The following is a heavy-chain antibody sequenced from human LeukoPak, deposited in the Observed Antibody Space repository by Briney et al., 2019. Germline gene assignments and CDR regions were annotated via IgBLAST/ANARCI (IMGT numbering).Heavy chain of an antibody. J-gene: IGHJ4*02. D-gene: IGHD2-21*02. CDR1: GYRFTSYW. CDR2: IYPGDSHT. CDR3: ARQTAGFDY. V-gene: IGHV5-51*01. Sequence: GESLKISCKGSGYRFTSYWISWVRQMPGKDLEWMGIIYPGDSHTRYSPSFEGQVTISADKSISTAYLQWSSLKASDSAIYFCARQTAGFDYWGQGTLVTVSS.